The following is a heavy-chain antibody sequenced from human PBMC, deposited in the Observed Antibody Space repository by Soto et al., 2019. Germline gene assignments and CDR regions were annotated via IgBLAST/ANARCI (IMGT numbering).Heavy chain of an antibody. Sequence: QVQLQESGPGLVKPSQTLSLTCTVSGGSISSGGYYWSWIRQHPGKGLEWIGYIYYSGSTYYNPSLKSRVTIAVDTSKSQFSLKLSSVPAADTAVYYCAREPAAMLWGFVYWGQGTLLTVS. CDR3: AREPAAMLWGFVY. CDR2: IYYSGST. J-gene: IGHJ4*02. CDR1: GGSISSGGYY. D-gene: IGHD2-2*01. V-gene: IGHV4-31*03.